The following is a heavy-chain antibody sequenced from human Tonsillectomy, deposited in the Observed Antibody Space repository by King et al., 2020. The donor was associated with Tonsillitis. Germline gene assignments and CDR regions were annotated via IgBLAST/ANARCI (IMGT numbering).Heavy chain of an antibody. Sequence: QLVQSGAEVKKPGASVKVSCKVSGYTLTELSMHWVRQAPGKGLEWMGGFDPEDGETIYAQKFQGRVTMTEDTSTDTAYMDLSSLRSEDTAWYYCATSGVAEAGQPTRTTGYYYYGMDVWGQGTTVTVSS. CDR1: GYTLTELS. CDR3: ATSGVAEAGQPTRTTGYYYYGMDV. V-gene: IGHV1-24*01. CDR2: FDPEDGET. J-gene: IGHJ6*02. D-gene: IGHD6-19*01.